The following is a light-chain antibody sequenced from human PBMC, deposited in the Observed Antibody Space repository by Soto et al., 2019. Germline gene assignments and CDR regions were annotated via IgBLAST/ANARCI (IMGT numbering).Light chain of an antibody. CDR3: QTWGTGIWV. V-gene: IGLV4-69*01. Sequence: QPVLTQSPSASASLGASVKLTCTLSSGHSSYAIAWHQQQPEKGPRYLMKLNSDGSHSKGDGIPDRFSGSSSGAERYLTISSPQSEDEADYYGQTWGTGIWVFGGGTKLTVL. J-gene: IGLJ3*02. CDR1: SGHSSYA. CDR2: LNSDGSH.